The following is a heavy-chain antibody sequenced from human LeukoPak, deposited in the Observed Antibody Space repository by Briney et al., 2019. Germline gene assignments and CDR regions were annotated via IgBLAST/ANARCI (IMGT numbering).Heavy chain of an antibody. D-gene: IGHD3-10*01. J-gene: IGHJ5*02. V-gene: IGHV3-7*01. Sequence: PGGSLRLSCAASGFTFSSHWMSWVRQAPGKGLEWVANIKQDGSEKYYVASVKGRFTISRDNAKNSLYLQMNRRRAEDSAVYYCARGSSRITIVRGANWFDPWGQGTLVTVSS. CDR3: ARGSSRITIVRGANWFDP. CDR2: IKQDGSEK. CDR1: GFTFSSHW.